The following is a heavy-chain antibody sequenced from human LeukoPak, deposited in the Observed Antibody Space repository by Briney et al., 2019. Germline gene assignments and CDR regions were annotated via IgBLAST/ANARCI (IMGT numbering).Heavy chain of an antibody. V-gene: IGHV3-23*01. CDR1: GFTFSSYA. Sequence: GGSLRLSCAASGFTFSSYAMSWVRQAPGKGLEWVSAISGSGGSTYYADSVKGRFTISRDNSKNMLYLQMNSLRAEDTAVYSCGQDLCGAGNCYLDCWGQGTLVTVSS. CDR3: GQDLCGAGNCYLDC. J-gene: IGHJ4*02. CDR2: ISGSGGST. D-gene: IGHD2-15*01.